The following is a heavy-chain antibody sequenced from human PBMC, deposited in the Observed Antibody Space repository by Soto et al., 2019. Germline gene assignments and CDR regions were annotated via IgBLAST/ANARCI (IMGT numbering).Heavy chain of an antibody. D-gene: IGHD6-13*01. Sequence: QVQLVESGGGVVQPGTSLRLSCSPSGFSFSSDDIHWVRQAPGKGLEWVAVIWYDGSNKYYADSVKGRFTISRDNSKNTLYLQMNSLRADDTAVYYCARGYSSSRDLGYWGQGTLVTVSS. CDR3: ARGYSSSRDLGY. CDR2: IWYDGSNK. CDR1: GFSFSSDD. V-gene: IGHV3-33*01. J-gene: IGHJ4*02.